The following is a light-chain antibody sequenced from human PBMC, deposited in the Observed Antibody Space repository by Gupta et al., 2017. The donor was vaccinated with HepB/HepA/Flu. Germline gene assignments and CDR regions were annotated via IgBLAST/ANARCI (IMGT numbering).Light chain of an antibody. V-gene: IGLV3-16*01. J-gene: IGLJ3*02. CDR3: LSPDSSAPWV. CDR1: ILPKKY. CDR2: KDN. Sequence: SYELTQPPSVSVSLGQMARITCFGEILPKKYAYWYQQKPGQFPVLVIYKDNERPSGIPERFSGSSSGTIVTLTISGVQAEDEADYYCLSPDSSAPWVFGGGTKLTVL.